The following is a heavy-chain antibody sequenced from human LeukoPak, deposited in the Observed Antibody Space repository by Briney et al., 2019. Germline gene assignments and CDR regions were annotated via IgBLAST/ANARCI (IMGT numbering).Heavy chain of an antibody. CDR2: IYYSGST. CDR3: AGDHGPRPPRDYYYYGMDV. V-gene: IGHV4-30-4*01. Sequence: PSETLSLTCTVSGGSISSGDYYWSWIRQPPGKGLEWIGYIYYSGSTYYNPSLKSRVTISVDTSKNQFSLKLSSVTAADTAVYYCAGDHGPRPPRDYYYYGMDVWGQGTTVTVSS. J-gene: IGHJ6*02. CDR1: GGSISSGDYY.